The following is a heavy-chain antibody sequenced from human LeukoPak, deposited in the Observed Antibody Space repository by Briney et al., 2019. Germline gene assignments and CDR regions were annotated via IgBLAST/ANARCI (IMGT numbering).Heavy chain of an antibody. CDR3: ARDSSWYDH. J-gene: IGHJ5*02. Sequence: PGGSLRLSCAASGFTFSSYWVSWVRQAPGKGLEWVANIKQDGSEKYYVDSVKGRFTISRDNAKNSLYLQMNSLRAEDTAVYYCARDSSWYDHWGQGTLVTVSS. CDR1: GFTFSSYW. CDR2: IKQDGSEK. D-gene: IGHD6-13*01. V-gene: IGHV3-7*04.